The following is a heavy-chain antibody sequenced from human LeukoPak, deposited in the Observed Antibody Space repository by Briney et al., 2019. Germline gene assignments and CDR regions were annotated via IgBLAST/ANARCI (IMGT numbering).Heavy chain of an antibody. CDR1: GFTFSSYS. CDR3: ARAQQYYFDY. V-gene: IGHV3-21*01. CDR2: ISSSSSYI. Sequence: GGSLRLSCAASGFTFSSYSMNWVRQAPGKGLEWVSSISSSSSYIYYADALKRRFTISRDNAKNSLYLQMNSLRAEDTAVYYCARAQQYYFDYWGQGTLVTVSS. J-gene: IGHJ4*02. D-gene: IGHD4-11*01.